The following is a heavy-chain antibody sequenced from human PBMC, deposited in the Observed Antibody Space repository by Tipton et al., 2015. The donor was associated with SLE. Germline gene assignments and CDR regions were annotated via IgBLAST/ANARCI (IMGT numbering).Heavy chain of an antibody. D-gene: IGHD2-2*01. V-gene: IGHV3-23*01. CDR2: ICGSGIRT. CDR3: AWGPAALD. J-gene: IGHJ4*02. Sequence: SWIRQPPGKGLEWVSGICGSGIRTYYADSVKGRFTVSRDNSKNTLYLQMNSLRAEDTAVYYCAWGPAALDWGQGTLVTVSS.